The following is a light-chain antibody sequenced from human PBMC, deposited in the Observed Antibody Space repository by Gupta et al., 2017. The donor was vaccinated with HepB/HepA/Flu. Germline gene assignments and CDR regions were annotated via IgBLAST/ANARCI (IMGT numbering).Light chain of an antibody. J-gene: IGLJ3*02. CDR1: STDVGSYDL. Sequence: QSSLTQPAPVSGSPGPSIALSCTGTSTDVGSYDLVSWYQQLPGKAPKLIIYEVTKRPSGVSNRFSGSKSGNTASLTISGLQTEDEADYYCSSHAGGSTFWVFGGGTKLTVL. V-gene: IGLV2-23*02. CDR2: EVT. CDR3: SSHAGGSTFWV.